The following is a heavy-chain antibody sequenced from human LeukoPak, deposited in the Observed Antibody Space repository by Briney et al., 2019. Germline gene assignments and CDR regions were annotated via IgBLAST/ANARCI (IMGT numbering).Heavy chain of an antibody. V-gene: IGHV4-31*03. Sequence: PSQTLSLTCTVSGGSISSGGYYWSWIRQHPGKGLEWIGYIYYSGSTYYNPSLKSRVTMSVDTSKNQFSLKLSSVTAADTAVYYCAKEPGRRGINWNYYWFDPWGQGTLVTVSS. CDR2: IYYSGST. D-gene: IGHD1-7*01. CDR3: AKEPGRRGINWNYYWFDP. J-gene: IGHJ5*02. CDR1: GGSISSGGYY.